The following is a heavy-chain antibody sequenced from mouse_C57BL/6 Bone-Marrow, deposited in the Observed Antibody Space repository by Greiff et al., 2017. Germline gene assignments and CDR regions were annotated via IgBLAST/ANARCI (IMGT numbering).Heavy chain of an antibody. CDR3: ATSYYFYDY. CDR1: GFTFSDYG. J-gene: IGHJ2*01. CDR2: ISSGSSTI. Sequence: EVKLVESGGGLVKPGGSLKLSCAASGFTFSDYGMHWVRQAPEKGLEWVAYISSGSSTIYYADTVKGRFTISRDNAKNTLFLQMTSLRSEDTAIYYCATSYYFYDYWGQGTTLTVSS. V-gene: IGHV5-17*01.